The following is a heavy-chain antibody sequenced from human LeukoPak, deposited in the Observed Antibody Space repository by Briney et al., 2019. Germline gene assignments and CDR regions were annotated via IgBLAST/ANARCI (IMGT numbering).Heavy chain of an antibody. D-gene: IGHD6-13*01. J-gene: IGHJ6*04. CDR1: GYTLTGLS. Sequence: ASVKVSCKVSGYTLTGLSMHWVRQAPGKGLEWMGGFDPEDGETIYAQKFQGRVTMTEDTSTDTAYMELSSLRSEDTAVYYCATGAGPPIAAADHYYYYYGMDVWGKGTTVTVSS. V-gene: IGHV1-24*01. CDR2: FDPEDGET. CDR3: ATGAGPPIAAADHYYYYYGMDV.